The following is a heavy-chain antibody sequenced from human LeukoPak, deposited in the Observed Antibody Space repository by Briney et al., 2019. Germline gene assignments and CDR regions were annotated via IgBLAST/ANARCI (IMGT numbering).Heavy chain of an antibody. V-gene: IGHV4-4*07. D-gene: IGHD3-10*01. CDR1: GNSFGDYY. J-gene: IGHJ4*02. Sequence: PSETLSLTCTVSGNSFGDYYWSWIRQPAGKGLEWIGRIYTSGSTTYNPSLKSRVTMSVDTSKSQFSLNLMSVTAADTAVYYCAGSMVRGVIITYYFDYWGQGTLVTVSS. CDR2: IYTSGST. CDR3: AGSMVRGVIITYYFDY.